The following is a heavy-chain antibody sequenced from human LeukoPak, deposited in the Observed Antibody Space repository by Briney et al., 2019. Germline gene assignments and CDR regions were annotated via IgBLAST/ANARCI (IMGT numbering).Heavy chain of an antibody. CDR1: GFTFSGFW. J-gene: IGHJ4*02. V-gene: IGHV3-7*03. CDR2: INSDGSEG. D-gene: IGHD3-3*01. Sequence: GGSLRLSCAVSGFTFSGFWMSWSRQAPGKGLEWVASINSDGSEGYYADVVKGRFTISRDNSKNTLYLQMNSLRVEDTAVYYCAKVSAYDFWSGYLDYWGQGTLVTVSS. CDR3: AKVSAYDFWSGYLDY.